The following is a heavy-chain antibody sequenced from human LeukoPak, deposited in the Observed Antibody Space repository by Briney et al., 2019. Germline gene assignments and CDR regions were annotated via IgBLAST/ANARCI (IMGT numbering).Heavy chain of an antibody. CDR2: IYYSGST. Sequence: SETLSLTCAVYGGSFSDYYWTWIRQPPGKGLEWIGYIYYSGSTYYNPSLKSRVTISVDTSKNQFSLKLSSVTAADTAVYYCARDTSRVATDLWGYYYYGMDVWGQGTTVTVSS. J-gene: IGHJ6*02. D-gene: IGHD5-12*01. V-gene: IGHV4-34*09. CDR3: ARDTSRVATDLWGYYYYGMDV. CDR1: GGSFSDYY.